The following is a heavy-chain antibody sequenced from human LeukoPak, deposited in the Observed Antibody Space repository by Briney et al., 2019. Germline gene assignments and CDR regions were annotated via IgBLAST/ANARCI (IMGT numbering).Heavy chain of an antibody. CDR3: ARDYIGGWNDY. V-gene: IGHV3-7*01. CDR1: GFTFSGYW. J-gene: IGHJ4*02. CDR2: IREDGNEK. D-gene: IGHD3-16*01. Sequence: GGSLRLSCSASGFTFSGYWMSWVRQTTGMRLECVAKIREDGNEKFYVDSVKGRFTISRDNAKNSLYLQMDSLRVEDTAVYFCARDYIGGWNDYWGQGTLVTVSS.